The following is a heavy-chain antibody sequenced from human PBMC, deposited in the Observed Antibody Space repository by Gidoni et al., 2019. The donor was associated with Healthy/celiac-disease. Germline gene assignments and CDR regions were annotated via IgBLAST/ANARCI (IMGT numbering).Heavy chain of an antibody. Sequence: QLQLQESGPGLVKPSETLSLTCTVSGGSISSSSYYWGWIRQPPGKGLEWIGSIYYSGSTYYNPSLKSRVTISVDTSKNQFSLKLSSVTAADTAVYYCAGIVVPAAKGPDYWGQGTLVTVSS. D-gene: IGHD2-2*01. CDR1: GGSISSSSYY. J-gene: IGHJ4*02. CDR3: AGIVVPAAKGPDY. V-gene: IGHV4-39*01. CDR2: IYYSGST.